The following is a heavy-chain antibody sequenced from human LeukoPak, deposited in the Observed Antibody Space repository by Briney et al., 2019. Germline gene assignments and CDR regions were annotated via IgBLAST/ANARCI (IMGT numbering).Heavy chain of an antibody. J-gene: IGHJ4*02. CDR3: ARQGSLLYGSGNPMDY. V-gene: IGHV5-51*01. CDR1: GYNFANYW. D-gene: IGHD3-10*01. CDR2: IYPGDSDT. Sequence: GESLKISCKASGYNFANYWIAWVRQMPGNGLEWMGIIYPGDSDTRYSPSFQGQVTISADKSISTAYLQWSSLKASDTAMYYCARQGSLLYGSGNPMDYWGQGTLVTVSS.